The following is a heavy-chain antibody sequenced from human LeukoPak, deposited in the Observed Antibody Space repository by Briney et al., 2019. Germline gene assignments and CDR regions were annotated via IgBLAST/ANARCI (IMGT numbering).Heavy chain of an antibody. V-gene: IGHV4-38-2*02. CDR2: IYHSGST. CDR3: ARLRGVGYSSSWYPFGDY. Sequence: SETLSLTCTVSGYSISSGYYWGWIRQPPGKGLEWIGSIYHSGSTCYNPSLKSRVTISVDTSKNQFSLKLSSVTAADTAVYYCARLRGVGYSSSWYPFGDYWGQGTLVTVSS. D-gene: IGHD6-13*01. J-gene: IGHJ4*02. CDR1: GYSISSGYY.